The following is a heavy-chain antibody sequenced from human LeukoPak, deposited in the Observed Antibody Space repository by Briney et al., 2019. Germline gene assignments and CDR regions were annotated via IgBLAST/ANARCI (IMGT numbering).Heavy chain of an antibody. CDR1: GFTFSSYW. J-gene: IGHJ4*02. V-gene: IGHV3-7*01. CDR2: IKQDGSEK. D-gene: IGHD3-10*01. CDR3: ARGALWFGELLPFDY. Sequence: GGSLRLSCAASGFTFSSYWMSWVRQAPGKGLEWVANIKQDGSEKYYVDSVKGRFTISRDNAKNSLYLQMNSLRAEDTAVYYCARGALWFGELLPFDYWGQGALVTVSS.